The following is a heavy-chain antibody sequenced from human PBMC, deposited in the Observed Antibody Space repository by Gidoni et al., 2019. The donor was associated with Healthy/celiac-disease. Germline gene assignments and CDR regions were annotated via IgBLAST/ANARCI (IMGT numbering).Heavy chain of an antibody. V-gene: IGHV3-9*01. CDR1: GFTFDDYA. CDR3: AKDINEWVVVVTAINGKNYFDY. D-gene: IGHD2-21*02. J-gene: IGHJ4*02. CDR2: ISWNSGSI. Sequence: EVQLVESGGGLVQPGRSLRLSCAASGFTFDDYAMHWVRQAPGKGLEWVSGISWNSGSIGYADSVKGRFTISRDNAKNSLYLQMNSLRAEDTALYYCAKDINEWVVVVTAINGKNYFDYWGQGTLVTVSS.